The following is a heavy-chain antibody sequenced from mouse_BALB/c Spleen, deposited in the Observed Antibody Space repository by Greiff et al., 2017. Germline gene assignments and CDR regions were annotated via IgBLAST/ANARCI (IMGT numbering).Heavy chain of an antibody. CDR3: ARERTYGNSWYFDV. D-gene: IGHD2-1*01. CDR1: GYSITSGYY. J-gene: IGHJ1*01. Sequence: EVKLVESGPGLVKPSQSLSLTCSVTGYSITSGYYWNWIRQFPGNKLEWMGYISYDGSNNYNPSLKNRISITRDTSKNQFFLKLNSVTTEDTATYYCARERTYGNSWYFDVWGAGTTVTVSS. CDR2: ISYDGSN. V-gene: IGHV3-6*02.